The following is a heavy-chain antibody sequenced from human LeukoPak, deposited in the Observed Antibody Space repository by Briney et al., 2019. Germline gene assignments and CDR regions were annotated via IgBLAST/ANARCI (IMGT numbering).Heavy chain of an antibody. CDR1: GFTFSSYG. V-gene: IGHV3-30*03. Sequence: GRSLRLSCAASGFTFSSYGMHWVRQAPGKGLEWVAVISYDGSNKYYADSVKGRFTISRDNSKNTLYLQMGSLRAEDMAVYYCARRFAAQLAFVDVWGKGTTVTISS. CDR3: ARRFAAQLAFVDV. CDR2: ISYDGSNK. D-gene: IGHD3-3*02. J-gene: IGHJ6*04.